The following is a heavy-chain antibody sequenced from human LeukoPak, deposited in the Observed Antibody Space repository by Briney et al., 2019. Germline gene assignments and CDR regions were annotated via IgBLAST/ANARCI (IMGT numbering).Heavy chain of an antibody. CDR1: GGSISSYY. CDR3: ARDLSSGTAFDI. J-gene: IGHJ3*02. D-gene: IGHD6-19*01. V-gene: IGHV4-59*12. Sequence: SETLSLTCTVSGGSISSYYWSWIRQPPGKGLEWIGYIYYSGSTNYNPSLKSRVTISVDTSKNQFSLQLNSVTPEDTAVYYCARDLSSGTAFDIWGQGTMVTVSS. CDR2: IYYSGST.